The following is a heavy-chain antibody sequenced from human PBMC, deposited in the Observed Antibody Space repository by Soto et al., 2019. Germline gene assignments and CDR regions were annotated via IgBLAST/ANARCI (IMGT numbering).Heavy chain of an antibody. V-gene: IGHV1-8*01. CDR1: GYTFTSYD. Sequence: QVQLVQSGAEVKKPGASVKVSCKASGYTFTSYDINWVRQATGQGLEWMGWMNPNSGNTGYAQKFQGRVTMTRSTSISTAYMEMSSLTSEDTAVYYCVRGEKMVTFGGVIVSPVDYCGQGTLVTGSS. D-gene: IGHD3-16*02. CDR3: VRGEKMVTFGGVIVSPVDY. CDR2: MNPNSGNT. J-gene: IGHJ4*01.